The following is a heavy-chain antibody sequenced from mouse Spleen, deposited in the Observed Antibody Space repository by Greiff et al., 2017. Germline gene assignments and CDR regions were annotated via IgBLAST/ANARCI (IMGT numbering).Heavy chain of an antibody. CDR3: ARTDDGYYPWFAY. CDR2: ISYSGST. CDR1: GYSITSDYA. D-gene: IGHD2-3*01. J-gene: IGHJ3*01. V-gene: IGHV3-2*02. Sequence: EVKLLESGPGLVKPSQSLSLTCTVTGYSITSDYAWNWIRQFPGNKLEWMGYISYSGSTSYNPSLKSRISITRDTSKNQFFLQLNSVTTEDTATYYCARTDDGYYPWFAYWGQGTLVTVSA.